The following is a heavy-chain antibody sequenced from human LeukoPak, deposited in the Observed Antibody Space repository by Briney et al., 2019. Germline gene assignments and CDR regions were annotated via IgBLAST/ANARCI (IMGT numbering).Heavy chain of an antibody. CDR2: IYYSGST. V-gene: IGHV4-59*01. CDR3: ARLGYDYVWGSYRPAEYLQH. CDR1: GGSISSYY. J-gene: IGHJ1*01. Sequence: SETLSLTCTVSGGSISSYYWSWIRQPPGKGLEWIGYIYYSGSTNYNPSLKSRVTISVDTSKNQFSLKLSSVTAADTAVYYCARLGYDYVWGSYRPAEYLQHWGQSTLVTVSS. D-gene: IGHD3-16*02.